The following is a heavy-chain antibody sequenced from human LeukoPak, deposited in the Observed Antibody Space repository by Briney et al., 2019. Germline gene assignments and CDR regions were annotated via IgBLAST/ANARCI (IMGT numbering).Heavy chain of an antibody. CDR2: ISAYNGNT. CDR3: ARGDGSGGSCYLGFCAFDI. V-gene: IGHV1-18*01. Sequence: ASVNVSCKASGYTFTSYGISWVRQAPGQGLEWMGWISAYNGNTNYAQKLQGRVTMTTDTSTSTAYMELRSLRSDDTAVYYCARGDGSGGSCYLGFCAFDIWGQGTMVTVSS. J-gene: IGHJ3*02. CDR1: GYTFTSYG. D-gene: IGHD2-15*01.